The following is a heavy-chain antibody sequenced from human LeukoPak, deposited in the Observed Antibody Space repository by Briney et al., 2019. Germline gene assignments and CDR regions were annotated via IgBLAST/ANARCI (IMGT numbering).Heavy chain of an antibody. D-gene: IGHD3-3*01. Sequence: SETLSLTCAVYGGSSSGYYWSWIRQPPGKGLEWIGEINHSGSTNYNPSLKSRVTISVDTSKNQFSLKLSSVTAADTAVYYCARGYRVTIFGVVIPDYWGQGTLVTVSS. J-gene: IGHJ4*02. V-gene: IGHV4-34*01. CDR3: ARGYRVTIFGVVIPDY. CDR2: INHSGST. CDR1: GGSSSGYY.